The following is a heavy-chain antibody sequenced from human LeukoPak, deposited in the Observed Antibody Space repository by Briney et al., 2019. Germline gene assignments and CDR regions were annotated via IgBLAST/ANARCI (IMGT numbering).Heavy chain of an antibody. CDR2: INPNSGGT. J-gene: IGHJ4*02. CDR3: ARGGTYWGWGVFSDY. Sequence: ASVKVSCKASGYTFTCYYMHWVRQAPGHGLEWMGWINPNSGGTNYAQKFQGRVTMTRDTSISTAYMELSRLKSDDTAVYYCARGGTYWGWGVFSDYWGQGTLVSVSS. D-gene: IGHD3-10*01. V-gene: IGHV1-2*02. CDR1: GYTFTCYY.